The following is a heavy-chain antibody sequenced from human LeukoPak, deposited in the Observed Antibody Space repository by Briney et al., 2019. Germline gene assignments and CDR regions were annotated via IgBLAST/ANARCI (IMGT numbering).Heavy chain of an antibody. Sequence: GESLNISCTGSGYIFTNYLIGWVRPTRRQGLEWMGIIYPVDSDTRYSPSFQGKITISAEKSINTAYLQWSSLKAWDTAMYYCARSTTVVTFHWCHLWGQGTLVSVSS. D-gene: IGHD4-23*01. CDR2: IYPVDSDT. CDR3: ARSTTVVTFHWCHL. J-gene: IGHJ5*02. CDR1: GYIFTNYL. V-gene: IGHV5-51*01.